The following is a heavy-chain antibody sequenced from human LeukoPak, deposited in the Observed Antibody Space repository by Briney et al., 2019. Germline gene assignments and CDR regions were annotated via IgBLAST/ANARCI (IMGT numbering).Heavy chain of an antibody. J-gene: IGHJ4*02. CDR2: IYYSGST. CDR3: ARTTVVAKYFDY. V-gene: IGHV4-31*03. Sequence: PSQTLSLTCTVSGGSISSGGYYWSWIRQHPGKGLEWIGYIYYSGSTYYNPSLKSRLTISVDTSKNQFPLKLSSVTAADTAVYYCARTTVVAKYFDYWGQGTLVTVSS. D-gene: IGHD4-23*01. CDR1: GGSISSGGYY.